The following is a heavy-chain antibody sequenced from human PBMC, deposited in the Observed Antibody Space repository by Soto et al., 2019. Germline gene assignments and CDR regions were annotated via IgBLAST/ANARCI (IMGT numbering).Heavy chain of an antibody. CDR1: GYTFANYW. D-gene: IGHD2-15*01. V-gene: IGHV5-51*01. CDR3: VRHGRSGGSSYSGWFDP. CDR2: IYPIESDA. J-gene: IGHJ5*02. Sequence: SLKISCEASGYTFANYWIGWVRQMPGKGLELMGIIYPIESDARYSPSFQGQVIISADKSINTAYLQWSSLRASDTAIYYCVRHGRSGGSSYSGWFDPWGQGTLVTVSS.